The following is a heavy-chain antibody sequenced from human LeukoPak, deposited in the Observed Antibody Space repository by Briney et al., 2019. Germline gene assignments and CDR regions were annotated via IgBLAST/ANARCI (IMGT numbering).Heavy chain of an antibody. CDR3: ARGIAVAAGVGMDV. D-gene: IGHD6-19*01. Sequence: GGSLRLSCAASGFTFSSYSMNWVRQAPGKGLEWVSYISSSSSTIYYADSVKGRFTISRDNAKNSLYLQMNSLRAEDTAVYYCARGIAVAAGVGMDVWGQGTTVTVSS. CDR1: GFTFSSYS. CDR2: ISSSSSTI. V-gene: IGHV3-48*01. J-gene: IGHJ6*02.